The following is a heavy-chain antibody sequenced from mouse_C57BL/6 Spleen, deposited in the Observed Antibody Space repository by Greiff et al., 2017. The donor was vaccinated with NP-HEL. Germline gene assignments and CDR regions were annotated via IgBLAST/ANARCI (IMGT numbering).Heavy chain of an antibody. CDR3: ARGPLITTVLPCAY. D-gene: IGHD1-1*01. V-gene: IGHV1-72*01. CDR2: IDPNSGGT. CDR1: GYTFTSYW. Sequence: VQLQQPGAELVKPGASVKLSCKASGYTFTSYWMHWVKQRPGRGLEWIGRIDPNSGGTKYNEKFKSKATLTVDKPSSTAYMQLSSLTSEDSAVYYSARGPLITTVLPCAYWGQGTLVTVSA. J-gene: IGHJ3*01.